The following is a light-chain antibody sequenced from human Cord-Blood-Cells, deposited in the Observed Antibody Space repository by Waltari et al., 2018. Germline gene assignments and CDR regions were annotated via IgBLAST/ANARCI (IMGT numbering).Light chain of an antibody. CDR3: SSHTSSSAVV. J-gene: IGLJ2*01. V-gene: IGLV2-14*01. CDR2: EVS. CDR1: SSDVGGYNY. Sequence: QSALTQPASVSGSPGQSITISCPGTSSDVGGYNYVSGYQQPPGKAPILMFYEVSNRAAGVFKRVAGTKAGNTASLTIAGLQAEDEADYYCSSHTSSSAVVFGGRTNLTVL.